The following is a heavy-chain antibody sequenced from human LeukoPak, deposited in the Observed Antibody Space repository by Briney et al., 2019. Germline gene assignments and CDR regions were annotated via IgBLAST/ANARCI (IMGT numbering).Heavy chain of an antibody. V-gene: IGHV3-11*04. CDR2: ISSSGSTI. D-gene: IGHD6-13*01. Sequence: GGSLRLSCAASGFTFSDYYMSWIRQAPGKGLEWVSYISSSGSTIYYADSVKGRFTISRDNAKNSLYLQMNSLRAEDTAVYYCARDRVEDSSSYYYYYYMDVWGKGTTVTISS. CDR3: ARDRVEDSSSYYYYYYMDV. J-gene: IGHJ6*03. CDR1: GFTFSDYY.